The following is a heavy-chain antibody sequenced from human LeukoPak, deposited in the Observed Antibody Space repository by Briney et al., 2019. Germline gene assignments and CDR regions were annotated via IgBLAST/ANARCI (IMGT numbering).Heavy chain of an antibody. J-gene: IGHJ4*02. V-gene: IGHV4-39*02. CDR1: GGSISSSSYY. D-gene: IGHD3-3*01. CDR3: ATDVYDFWSGSYD. Sequence: PSETLSLTCTVSGGSISSSSYYWGWIRQPPGKGLEWIGSIYYSGSTYYNPSLKSRVTISVDTSKNQFSLKLSSVTAADTAVYYCATDVYDFWSGSYDWGPGTLVTVSS. CDR2: IYYSGST.